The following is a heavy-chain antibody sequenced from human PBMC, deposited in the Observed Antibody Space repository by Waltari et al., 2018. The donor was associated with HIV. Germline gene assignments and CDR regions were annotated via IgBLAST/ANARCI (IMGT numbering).Heavy chain of an antibody. D-gene: IGHD4-17*01. V-gene: IGHV4-59*01. J-gene: IGHJ6*02. CDR3: ARDHYGDYSAYYCYGMDV. CDR1: GGSISSYY. CDR2: IYYSGST. Sequence: QVQLQESGPGLVKPSETLSLTCTVSGGSISSYYWSWLRQPPGKGLEWIGYIYYSGSTNDNPSRKGRVTISGDASKDQLSLRLSSVTAADTAVYYCARDHYGDYSAYYCYGMDVWGQGTTVTVCS.